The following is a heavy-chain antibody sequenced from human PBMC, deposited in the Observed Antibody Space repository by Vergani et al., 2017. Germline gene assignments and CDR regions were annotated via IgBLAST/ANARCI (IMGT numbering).Heavy chain of an antibody. CDR2: IYTSGST. V-gene: IGHV4-61*02. J-gene: IGHJ4*02. Sequence: QVQLQESGPGLVKPSQTLSLTCTVSGGSISSGSYYWSWIRQPAGKGLEWIGRIYTSGSTYYNPSLKSRVTISVDTSKNQFSLKLSSVTAADTAVYYCASLSFTLTGVSWGQGTLVTVSS. D-gene: IGHD1-14*01. CDR3: ASLSFTLTGVS. CDR1: GGSISSGSYY.